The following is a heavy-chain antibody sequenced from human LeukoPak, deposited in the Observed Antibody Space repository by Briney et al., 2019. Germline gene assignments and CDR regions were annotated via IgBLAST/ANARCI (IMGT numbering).Heavy chain of an antibody. CDR2: VYYSGST. CDR3: ARDRRTMNRGVPVDYFDY. V-gene: IGHV4-59*01. Sequence: SETLSLTCTVSGGSISSYYWSWIRQPPGKGLEWIGYVYYSGSTNYNPTLKSRVTISVDTSKNQFSLKLSSVTAADTAVYFCARDRRTMNRGVPVDYFDYWGQGTLVTVSS. CDR1: GGSISSYY. J-gene: IGHJ4*02. D-gene: IGHD3-10*01.